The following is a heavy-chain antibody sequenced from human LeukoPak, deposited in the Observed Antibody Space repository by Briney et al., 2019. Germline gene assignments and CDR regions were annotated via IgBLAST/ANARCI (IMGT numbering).Heavy chain of an antibody. D-gene: IGHD5-18*01. CDR3: ARRGKGAMVTDFDY. J-gene: IGHJ4*02. Sequence: SETLSLTCTVSGGSISSSSYHWGWIRQPPGKGLEWIGSIYYSGSTYYNPSLKSRVTISVDTSKNQFSLKLSSVTAADTAVYYCARRGKGAMVTDFDYWGQGTLVTVSS. CDR1: GGSISSSSYH. CDR2: IYYSGST. V-gene: IGHV4-39*01.